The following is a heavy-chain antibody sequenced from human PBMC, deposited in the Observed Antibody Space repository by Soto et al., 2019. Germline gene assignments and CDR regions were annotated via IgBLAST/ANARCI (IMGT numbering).Heavy chain of an antibody. CDR1: GFTFSSYG. V-gene: IGHV3-33*01. J-gene: IGHJ4*02. Sequence: GGSLRLSCAASGFTFSSYGMHWVRQAPGKGLEWVAVIWYDGSNKYYADSVKGRFTISRDNSKNTLYLQMNSLRAEDTAVYYCARDLGAVTTAIDYWGQGTLVTVSS. CDR3: ARDLGAVTTAIDY. CDR2: IWYDGSNK. D-gene: IGHD4-17*01.